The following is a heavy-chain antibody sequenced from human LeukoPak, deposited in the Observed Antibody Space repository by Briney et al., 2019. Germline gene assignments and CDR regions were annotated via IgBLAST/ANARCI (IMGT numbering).Heavy chain of an antibody. J-gene: IGHJ4*02. Sequence: GGSLRLSCAASGFTFSSYWMHWVRQAPGKGLVWVSRINSDGSSTSYADSVRGRFTISRDNAENSLYLQMSSLRAEDTAVYYCARGLYGSGKYYFDYWGQGTLVTVSS. CDR2: INSDGSST. V-gene: IGHV3-74*01. CDR1: GFTFSSYW. D-gene: IGHD3-10*01. CDR3: ARGLYGSGKYYFDY.